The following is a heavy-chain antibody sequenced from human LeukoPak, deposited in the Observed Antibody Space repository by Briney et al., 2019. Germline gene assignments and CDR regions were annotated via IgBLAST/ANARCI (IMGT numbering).Heavy chain of an antibody. V-gene: IGHV3-30-3*01. CDR2: ISYDGSNK. D-gene: IGHD2-2*01. CDR1: GFTFSSYA. CDR3: ARLGYCSSTSCYEGNYYYGMDV. Sequence: GGSLRLSCAASGFTFSSYAMHWVRQAPGKGLEWVAVISYDGSNKYYADSVKGRFTISRDNSKNTLYLQMNSLRAEDTAMYYCARLGYCSSTSCYEGNYYYGMDVWGKGTTVTVSS. J-gene: IGHJ6*04.